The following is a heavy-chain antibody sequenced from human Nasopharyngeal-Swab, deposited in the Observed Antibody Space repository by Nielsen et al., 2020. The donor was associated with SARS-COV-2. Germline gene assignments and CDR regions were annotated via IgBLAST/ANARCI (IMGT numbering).Heavy chain of an antibody. D-gene: IGHD6-6*01. V-gene: IGHV3-33*01. Sequence: GESLKISCAASGFTFSSYGMHWVRQAQGKGLEWVAVIWYDGSNKYYADSVKGRFTISRDNSKNTLYLQMNSLRAEDTAVYYCASMEYSSLYSHYYYGMDVWGQGTTVTVSS. CDR2: IWYDGSNK. CDR1: GFTFSSYG. J-gene: IGHJ6*02. CDR3: ASMEYSSLYSHYYYGMDV.